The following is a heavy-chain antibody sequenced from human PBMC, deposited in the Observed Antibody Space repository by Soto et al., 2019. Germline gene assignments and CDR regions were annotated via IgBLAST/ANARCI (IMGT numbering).Heavy chain of an antibody. CDR2: INHSGST. V-gene: IGHV4-34*01. J-gene: IGHJ4*02. Sequence: SETLSVTCAVYGGSFSGYYWSWIRQPPGKGLEWIGEINHSGSTNYNPSLKSRVTISVGTSKNQFSLKLSSVTAADTAVYYCARLRFLEWGPQWGQGTLVTVSS. CDR3: ARLRFLEWGPQ. CDR1: GGSFSGYY. D-gene: IGHD3-3*01.